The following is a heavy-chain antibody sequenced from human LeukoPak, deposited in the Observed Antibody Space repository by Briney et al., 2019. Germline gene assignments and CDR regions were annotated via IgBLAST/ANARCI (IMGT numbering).Heavy chain of an antibody. D-gene: IGHD3-22*01. Sequence: SETLSLTCTVSGCSINSYYWSWIRQPAGTGLEWIGRIHTSGSTNYNPSLKSRLTMSIDTSRNQFSLKLTSVTAAGTAVYYCARDRYFYDTSGYLAPWGQGTLVTVSS. J-gene: IGHJ5*02. CDR2: IHTSGST. CDR3: ARDRYFYDTSGYLAP. CDR1: GCSINSYY. V-gene: IGHV4-4*07.